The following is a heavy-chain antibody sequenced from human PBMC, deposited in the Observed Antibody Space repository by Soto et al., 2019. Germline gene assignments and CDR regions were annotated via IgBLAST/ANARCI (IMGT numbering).Heavy chain of an antibody. CDR2: VYYTGST. J-gene: IGHJ4*02. D-gene: IGHD6-6*01. CDR3: ARSIAVPSSHIDH. V-gene: IGHV4-59*01. CDR1: GGSMSGYY. Sequence: SETLSLTCRVSGGSMSGYYWSWIRQAPGKGLEWIGYVYYTGSTNYNPSLQSRVTISADTSNKQFSLSLRLVTAADTAVYFCARSIAVPSSHIDHWGQGIRVTVSS.